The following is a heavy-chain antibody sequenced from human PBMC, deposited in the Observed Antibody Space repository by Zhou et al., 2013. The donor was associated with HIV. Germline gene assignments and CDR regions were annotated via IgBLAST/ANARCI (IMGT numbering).Heavy chain of an antibody. V-gene: IGHV1-46*04. D-gene: IGHD2-15*01. CDR3: ARAQLLPTRYFQH. CDR2: INPSGGST. CDR1: GYTFTSYY. J-gene: IGHJ1*01. Sequence: QVQLVQSGAEVEKPGASVKLSCKASGYTFTSYYMHWVRQAPGQGLEWMGKINPSGGSTSYAEKLQGRVTMTRDTSTSTVYMELSSLTSEDTAVYYCARAQLLPTRYFQHWGQGTLVHRLL.